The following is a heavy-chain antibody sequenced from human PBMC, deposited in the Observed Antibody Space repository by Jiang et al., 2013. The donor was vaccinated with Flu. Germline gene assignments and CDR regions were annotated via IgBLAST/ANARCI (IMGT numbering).Heavy chain of an antibody. V-gene: IGHV1-46*01. CDR3: ARDYLRRLSGSYKGVNNWFDP. CDR2: INPSGGST. Sequence: GAEVKKPGASVKVSCKASGYTFTSYYMHWVRQAPGQGLEWMGIINPSGGSTSYAQKFQGRVTMTRDTSTSTVYMELSSLRSEDTAVYYCARDYLRRLSGSYKGVNNWFDPWGQGTLVTVSS. J-gene: IGHJ5*02. CDR1: GYTFTSYY. D-gene: IGHD1-26*01.